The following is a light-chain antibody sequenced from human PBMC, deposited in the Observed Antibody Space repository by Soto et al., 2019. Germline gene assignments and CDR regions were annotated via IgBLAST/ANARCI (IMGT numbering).Light chain of an antibody. CDR2: EGS. CDR3: CLYARSSPLV. V-gene: IGLV2-23*01. CDR1: SSDI. J-gene: IGLJ2*01. Sequence: QSALTQPASVSGSPGQSITISCTGTSSDIVSWYQQHPGKAPKLSIYEGSKRPSGVSNRFSGSKSGNTASLTISGLQAEDEADYCCCLYARSSPLVFGGGTKLTVL.